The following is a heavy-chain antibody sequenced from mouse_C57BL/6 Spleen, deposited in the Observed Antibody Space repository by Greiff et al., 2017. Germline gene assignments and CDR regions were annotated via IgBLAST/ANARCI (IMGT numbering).Heavy chain of an antibody. CDR2: SYPRSGNT. Sequence: QVQLQQSGAELARPGASVKLSCKASGYTFTSYGISWVKQRTGQGLEWIGESYPRSGNTYYNEKFKGKATLTADKSSSTAYMELRSLTSEDSAVYFCASGTRYFDVWGTGTTVTVSS. V-gene: IGHV1-81*01. D-gene: IGHD4-1*01. CDR3: ASGTRYFDV. J-gene: IGHJ1*03. CDR1: GYTFTSYG.